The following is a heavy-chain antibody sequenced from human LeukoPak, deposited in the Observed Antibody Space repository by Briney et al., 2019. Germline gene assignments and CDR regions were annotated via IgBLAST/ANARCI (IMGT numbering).Heavy chain of an antibody. CDR1: GFTFSSYS. CDR3: ARDLAGIAPQYRFYGMDI. D-gene: IGHD6-13*01. V-gene: IGHV3-21*01. CDR2: ISSSSSYI. J-gene: IGHJ6*02. Sequence: GGSLRLSCAASGFTFSSYSMNWVRQAPGKGLEWVSSISSSSSYIYYADSVKGRFTISRDNAKNSLYLQMNSLRAEDTAVYYCARDLAGIAPQYRFYGMDIWGQGTTVTVSS.